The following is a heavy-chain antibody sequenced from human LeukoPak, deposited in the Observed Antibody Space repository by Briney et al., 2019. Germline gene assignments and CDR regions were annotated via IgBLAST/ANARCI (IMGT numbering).Heavy chain of an antibody. V-gene: IGHV3-7*05. CDR3: ARGLWEGSY. J-gene: IGHJ4*02. CDR2: IKQDGNEK. Sequence: GGSLTLSWAAAGFPFRTYWMSWVRQLPGQGLEWVANIKQDGNEKYYVDSVKGRFTISRDNAKNSLYLQMNSLRGEDTAVYYCARGLWEGSYWGQGTLVTVSS. D-gene: IGHD1-26*01. CDR1: GFPFRTYW.